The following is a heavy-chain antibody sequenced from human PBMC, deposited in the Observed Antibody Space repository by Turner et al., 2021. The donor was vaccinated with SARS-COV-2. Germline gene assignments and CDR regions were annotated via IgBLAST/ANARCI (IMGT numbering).Heavy chain of an antibody. Sequence: QVQVGEAGGGVVQPGRSLRLSCAASGFNFSYYAMPWVRHAPGKGVEVVAVISYDGSNKDYADSVKGRFTISRYNSKNTLYLQMNSLRAEDTAVYYCARDWTIFGVVGTAFDYWGQGTPVTVSS. CDR1: GFNFSYYA. D-gene: IGHD3-3*01. CDR3: ARDWTIFGVVGTAFDY. CDR2: ISYDGSNK. J-gene: IGHJ4*02. V-gene: IGHV3-30-3*01.